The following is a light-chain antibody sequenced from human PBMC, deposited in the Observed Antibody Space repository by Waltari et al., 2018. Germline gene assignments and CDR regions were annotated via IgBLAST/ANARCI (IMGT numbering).Light chain of an antibody. V-gene: IGLV2-11*01. CDR1: SSDVGGYNY. CDR2: DVS. CDR3: CSYAGSYSWV. Sequence: QSALTQPRPVSGSPGQSVTISCTGTSSDVGGYNYVYWYQQHPGKAPKLMLYDVSKRPSGVPDRFSGSKSGNTASLTISGLQAEDEADYYCCSYAGSYSWVFGGGTKLTVL. J-gene: IGLJ3*02.